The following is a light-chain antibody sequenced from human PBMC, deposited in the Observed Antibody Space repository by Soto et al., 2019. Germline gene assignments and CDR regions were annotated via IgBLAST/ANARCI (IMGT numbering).Light chain of an antibody. CDR2: DAS. V-gene: IGKV1-5*01. CDR1: QSISSW. CDR3: QQYSTYPWT. J-gene: IGKJ1*01. Sequence: DIQMTQSPSTLSASVGDRVTITCRASQSISSWLAWYQQKPGKAPKLLIFDASGLESGVPSRFSGSGSGTEFTLTISSLQPDDFATYYCQQYSTYPWTFGQGSKVEIK.